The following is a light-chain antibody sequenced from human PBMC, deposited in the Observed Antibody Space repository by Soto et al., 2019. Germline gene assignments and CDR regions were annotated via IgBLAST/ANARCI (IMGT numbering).Light chain of an antibody. CDR1: SDIGNYNL. Sequence: SVLTQPASVSGSPGQSVTISCSGSDIGNYNLVSWYQHLPGRAPKLLIFEVTMRPSGISDRFSGSKSASTASLTISGLQAEDEGAYYCASYAGSLTYVFGSGTKVTVL. J-gene: IGLJ1*01. CDR2: EVT. V-gene: IGLV2-23*02. CDR3: ASYAGSLTYV.